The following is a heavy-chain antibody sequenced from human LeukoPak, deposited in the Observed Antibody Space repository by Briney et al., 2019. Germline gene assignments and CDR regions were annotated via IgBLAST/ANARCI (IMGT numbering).Heavy chain of an antibody. V-gene: IGHV3-53*01. D-gene: IGHD5-12*01. CDR3: AKDRPTWPIDY. J-gene: IGHJ4*02. CDR1: GFTVSSNY. Sequence: PGGSLRLSCAASGFTVSSNYMSWVRQAPGKGLEWVSVIYSGGSTYYADSVKGRFTISRDNSKNTLYLQMNSPRAEDTAVYYCAKDRPTWPIDYWGQGTLVTVSS. CDR2: IYSGGST.